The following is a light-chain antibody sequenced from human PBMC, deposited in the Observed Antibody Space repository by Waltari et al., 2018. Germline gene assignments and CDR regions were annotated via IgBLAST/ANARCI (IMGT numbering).Light chain of an antibody. Sequence: QAVLSQPPSLSPAPGGSASLACPLPIGRSVGTYNIYGSPQQPGVSPTYTLSYKSDSRNHQGSGVLRRFSGSKDVSANAWIFFISGRQSEDEADYYCMIWHISAWLFGGGTKLTV. CDR1: IGRSVGTYN. CDR3: MIWHISAWL. CDR2: YKSDSRN. J-gene: IGLJ3*02. V-gene: IGLV5-45*01.